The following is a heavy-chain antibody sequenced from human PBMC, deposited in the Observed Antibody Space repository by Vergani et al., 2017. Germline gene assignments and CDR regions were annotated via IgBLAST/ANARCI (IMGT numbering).Heavy chain of an antibody. V-gene: IGHV4-30-2*01. CDR1: GCSFSSCGYS. Sequence: QLQLQESGSGLVKPSQTLSLTCAVSGCSFSSCGYSWSWIRQPPGKGLEWIGYLYHSGSTYYNPSLKSRVTISVDRSKNQFSLKLSSVTAADTAVYYCARGVLRYFDWLPDAFDIWGQGTMVTVSS. J-gene: IGHJ3*02. CDR3: ARGVLRYFDWLPDAFDI. CDR2: LYHSGST. D-gene: IGHD3-9*01.